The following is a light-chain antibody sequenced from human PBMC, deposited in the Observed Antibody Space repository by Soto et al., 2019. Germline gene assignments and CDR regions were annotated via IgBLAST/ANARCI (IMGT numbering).Light chain of an antibody. CDR2: VGTGGIVG. CDR1: SGYSNYK. Sequence: QLVLTQPPSASASLGASVTLTCTLSSGYSNYKVDWYQQRPGKGPRFAMRVGTGGIVGSKGDGIPDRFSVLGSGLNRYLTINNIQDEAESDYYCGAYHGGGSNFVYVFGTGTKLTVL. J-gene: IGLJ1*01. CDR3: GAYHGGGSNFVYV. V-gene: IGLV9-49*01.